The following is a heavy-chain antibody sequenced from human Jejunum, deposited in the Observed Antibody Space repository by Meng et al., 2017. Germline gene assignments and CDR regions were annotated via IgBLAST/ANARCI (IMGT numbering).Heavy chain of an antibody. Sequence: QVQLKESGPGLLKPSGTLSLTCAVSGGSISTSDWWSWVRQSPGKGLEWIGEIHHSGSTNYNPSLKSRVTISVDKSKNQFSLKLNSVTAADTAVYYCAREWSGSYRHFDYWGQGTLVTVSS. V-gene: IGHV4-4*02. CDR1: GGSISTSDW. D-gene: IGHD1-26*01. CDR2: IHHSGST. J-gene: IGHJ4*02. CDR3: AREWSGSYRHFDY.